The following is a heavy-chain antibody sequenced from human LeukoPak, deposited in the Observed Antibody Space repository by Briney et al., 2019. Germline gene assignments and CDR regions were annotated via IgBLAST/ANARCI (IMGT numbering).Heavy chain of an antibody. CDR1: GFTFSSYG. V-gene: IGHV3-30*02. D-gene: IGHD2-2*02. CDR3: AKGPGYCSSTSCYTVFDY. Sequence: GGSLRLSCAASGFTFSSYGMHWVRQAPGKGLEWVAFIRYDGSNKYYADSVKGRFTISRDNSKSTLYLQMNSLRAGDTAVYYCAKGPGYCSSTSCYTVFDYWGQGTLVTVSS. CDR2: IRYDGSNK. J-gene: IGHJ4*02.